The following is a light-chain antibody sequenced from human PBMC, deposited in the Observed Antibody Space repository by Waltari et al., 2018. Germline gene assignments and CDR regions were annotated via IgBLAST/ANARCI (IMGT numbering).Light chain of an antibody. J-gene: IGKJ4*01. Sequence: DIQMTQSPSTLSASVGDTIIITCRASQSISNWLAWYQQKPGKAPKLLLYKAFTLETGVPSRFSGSGSGTVFTLTISSLQPDDFATYYCQQYNSYSLLTFGGGTKVEIE. CDR1: QSISNW. CDR3: QQYNSYSLLT. CDR2: KAF. V-gene: IGKV1-5*03.